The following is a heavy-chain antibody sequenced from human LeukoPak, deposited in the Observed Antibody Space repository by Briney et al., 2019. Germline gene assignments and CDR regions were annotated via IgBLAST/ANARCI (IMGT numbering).Heavy chain of an antibody. J-gene: IGHJ3*02. Sequence: PGGSLRLSCAASGFTFSSYWMSWVRQAPGKGLEWVANIKQDGSEKYYVDSVKGRFTISRDNAKNSLYLQMNSLRAEDTAVYYCAREAGIAVAGEAFDIWGQGTMVTVSS. CDR1: GFTFSSYW. CDR2: IKQDGSEK. V-gene: IGHV3-7*01. CDR3: AREAGIAVAGEAFDI. D-gene: IGHD6-19*01.